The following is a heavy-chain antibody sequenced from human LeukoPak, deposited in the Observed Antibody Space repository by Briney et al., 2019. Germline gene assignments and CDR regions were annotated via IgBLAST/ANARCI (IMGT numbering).Heavy chain of an antibody. CDR1: GFTFSSYG. D-gene: IGHD5-24*01. Sequence: PGGSLRLSCAASGFTFSSYGMHWVRQAPGKGLEWVAVIWYDGSNKYYADSVKGRFTISRDNSKNTLYLQMNSLRAEDTAVYYCAREGSRDGYNWEADYFDYWGQGTLVTVSS. CDR2: IWYDGSNK. V-gene: IGHV3-33*01. J-gene: IGHJ4*02. CDR3: AREGSRDGYNWEADYFDY.